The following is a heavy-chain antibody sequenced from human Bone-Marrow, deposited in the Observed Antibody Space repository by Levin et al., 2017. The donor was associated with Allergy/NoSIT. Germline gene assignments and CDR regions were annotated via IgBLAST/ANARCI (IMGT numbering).Heavy chain of an antibody. Sequence: GGSLRLSCAASGFTFDDYAMHWVRQAPGKGLEWVSLISWDGGSTYYADSVKGRFTISRDNSKNSLYLQMNSLRAEDTALYYCAKDLGIQGIAARRGYYYYGMDVWGQGTTVTVSS. V-gene: IGHV3-43D*03. CDR3: AKDLGIQGIAARRGYYYYGMDV. J-gene: IGHJ6*02. CDR2: ISWDGGST. D-gene: IGHD6-6*01. CDR1: GFTFDDYA.